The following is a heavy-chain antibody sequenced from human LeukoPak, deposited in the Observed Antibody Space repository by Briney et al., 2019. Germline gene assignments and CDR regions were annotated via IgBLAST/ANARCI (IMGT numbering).Heavy chain of an antibody. CDR2: FDPEDGET. CDR3: ARSDEQWLVGGSYYYGMDV. V-gene: IGHV1-24*01. CDR1: GYTLTELS. D-gene: IGHD6-19*01. J-gene: IGHJ6*02. Sequence: ASVKVSCKVSGYTLTELSMHWVRQAPGKGLEWMGGFDPEDGETIYAQKFQGRVTMTTDTSTSTAYMELRSLRSDDTAVYYCARSDEQWLVGGSYYYGMDVWGQGTTVTVSS.